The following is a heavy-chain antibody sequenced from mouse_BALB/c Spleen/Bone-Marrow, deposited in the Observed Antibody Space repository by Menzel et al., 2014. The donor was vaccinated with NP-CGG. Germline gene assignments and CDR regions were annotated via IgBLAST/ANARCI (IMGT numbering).Heavy chain of an antibody. J-gene: IGHJ2*01. V-gene: IGHV14-3*02. Sequence: VQLQQSGAELVKPGASVKLSCTASGFNIKDTYMHWAKQRPEQGLEWIGRIDPANGNTKYDPKSQGKATITADTSSNTAYLQLSSLTSEDTAVYYCALYYDYDVGYWGQGTTLTVSS. CDR3: ALYYDYDVGY. D-gene: IGHD2-4*01. CDR2: IDPANGNT. CDR1: GFNIKDTY.